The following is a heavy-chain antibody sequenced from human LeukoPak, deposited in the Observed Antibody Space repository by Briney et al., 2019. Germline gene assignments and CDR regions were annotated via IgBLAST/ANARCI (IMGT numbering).Heavy chain of an antibody. J-gene: IGHJ4*02. D-gene: IGHD6-19*01. V-gene: IGHV4-39*01. CDR2: IYSFGST. CDR3: ARRPFGSGFKE. Sequence: SETLSLTCNVSGXSINTRFYYWGWIRQPPGKGLEWIGSIYSFGSTYYTPSLKSRVTVSIDTSKNQFSLRLSSVTAADTGVYFCARRPFGSGFKEWGQGILVTVSS. CDR1: GXSINTRFYY.